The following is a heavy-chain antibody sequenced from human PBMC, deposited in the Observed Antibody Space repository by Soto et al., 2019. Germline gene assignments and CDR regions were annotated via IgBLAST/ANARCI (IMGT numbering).Heavy chain of an antibody. Sequence: QVQLVQSGAEVKKPGASVKVSCKASGYTFTGYYMHWVRQAPGQGLEWMGWINPNSGGTNYAQKLQGRVTRTRDTSISTAYKELGRLRSDDTAVYYCARDLYCTNGVCYLNWFDPWGQGTLVTVSS. CDR2: INPNSGGT. CDR3: ARDLYCTNGVCYLNWFDP. CDR1: GYTFTGYY. V-gene: IGHV1-2*02. D-gene: IGHD2-8*01. J-gene: IGHJ5*02.